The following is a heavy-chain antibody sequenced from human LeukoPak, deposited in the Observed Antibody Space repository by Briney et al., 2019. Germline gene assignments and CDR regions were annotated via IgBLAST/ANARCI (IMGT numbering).Heavy chain of an antibody. CDR3: ARLRYYGSGSYPMTGNWFAP. Sequence: SETLSLTCAVSGDSISTSNSYWGWIRRPPGKGLEWVGSIYYSGNTYYNPSLKSRVTISVDTSKNQFSLKLTSVTAADTSVYYCARLRYYGSGSYPMTGNWFAPWGQGTLVTVSS. J-gene: IGHJ5*02. V-gene: IGHV4-39*01. CDR1: GDSISTSNSY. CDR2: IYYSGNT. D-gene: IGHD3-10*01.